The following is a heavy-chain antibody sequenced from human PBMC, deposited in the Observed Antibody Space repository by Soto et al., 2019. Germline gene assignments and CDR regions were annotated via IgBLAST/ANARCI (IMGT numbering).Heavy chain of an antibody. D-gene: IGHD2-15*01. CDR2: IYYSGST. Sequence: SETLSLTCTVSGGSISSYYWSWIRQPPGKGLEWIGYIYYSGSTNYNPSLKSRVTISVDTSKNQFSLKLSSVTAADTAVYYCARHAPYCSGGSCYSDYWGQGTLVTVSS. J-gene: IGHJ4*02. CDR1: GGSISSYY. CDR3: ARHAPYCSGGSCYSDY. V-gene: IGHV4-59*08.